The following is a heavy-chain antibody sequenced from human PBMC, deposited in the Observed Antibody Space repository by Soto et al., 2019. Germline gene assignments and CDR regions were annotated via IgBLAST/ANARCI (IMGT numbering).Heavy chain of an antibody. J-gene: IGHJ6*02. D-gene: IGHD3-16*01. CDR2: IWSDGSRQ. V-gene: IGHV3-33*01. CDR3: AGEPRGGAYDMDV. Sequence: GWSLRLACASSILTFITYDMQWVRQAPGKGLEWVALIWSDGSRQFYGDSVKGRFTISRDNSKNTLSLQMNSLRVEDTAIYYCAGEPRGGAYDMDVWGQGTTVTVSS. CDR1: ILTFITYD.